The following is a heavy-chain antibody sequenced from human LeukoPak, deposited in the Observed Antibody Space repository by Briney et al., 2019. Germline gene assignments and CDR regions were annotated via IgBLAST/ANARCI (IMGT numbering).Heavy chain of an antibody. D-gene: IGHD5-18*01. Sequence: GGSLRLSCAASGFTFDDYAIHWVRQAPGKGLEWVSGINWNSGSKHYADSVKGRFTISRDNAKNSLYLQMNSLRAEDTALYYCARLGYSYGPTYYYYYYMDVWGKGTTVTVSS. CDR3: ARLGYSYGPTYYYYYYMDV. V-gene: IGHV3-9*01. J-gene: IGHJ6*03. CDR1: GFTFDDYA. CDR2: INWNSGSK.